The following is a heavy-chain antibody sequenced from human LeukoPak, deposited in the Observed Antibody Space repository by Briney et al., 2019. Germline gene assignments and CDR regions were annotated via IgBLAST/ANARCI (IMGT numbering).Heavy chain of an antibody. J-gene: IGHJ4*02. CDR2: ISYDGSNK. Sequence: GGSLRLSCAASGFTFSSYAMHWVRQAPGKGLEWVAVISYDGSNKYYADSVKGRFTISRDNSKNTLYLQMNSLRAEDTAVYYCAKDFGYYGDYLLWSGVDYWGQGTLVTVSS. CDR3: AKDFGYYGDYLLWSGVDY. CDR1: GFTFSSYA. D-gene: IGHD4-17*01. V-gene: IGHV3-30*04.